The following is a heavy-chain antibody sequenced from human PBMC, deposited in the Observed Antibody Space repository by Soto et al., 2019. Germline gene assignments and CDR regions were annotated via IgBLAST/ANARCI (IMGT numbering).Heavy chain of an antibody. J-gene: IGHJ6*02. D-gene: IGHD3-3*01. Sequence: PGGSLRLSCAASGFTFSSYEMNWVRQAPGKGLEWVSYISSSGSTIYYADSVKGRFTISRDNAKNSLYLQMNSLRAEDTAVYYCAVDAYFDYDFSSGYGYGMDVWGQGTTVTVSS. CDR3: AVDAYFDYDFSSGYGYGMDV. V-gene: IGHV3-48*03. CDR1: GFTFSSYE. CDR2: ISSSGSTI.